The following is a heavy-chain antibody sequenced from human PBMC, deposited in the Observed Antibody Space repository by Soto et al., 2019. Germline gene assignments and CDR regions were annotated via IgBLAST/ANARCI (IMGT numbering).Heavy chain of an antibody. CDR1: GGTFSSYA. J-gene: IGHJ6*02. CDR3: ARGVVVVLAATPSDYYGMDV. V-gene: IGHV1-69*01. D-gene: IGHD2-15*01. CDR2: IIPIFGTA. Sequence: QVQLVQSGAEVKKPGSSVKVSCKASGGTFSSYAISWVRQAPGQGLEWMGGIIPIFGTANYAQKFQGRVTITADEYTSTAYMELSSLRSEDTAVYYGARGVVVVLAATPSDYYGMDVWGQGTTVTVS.